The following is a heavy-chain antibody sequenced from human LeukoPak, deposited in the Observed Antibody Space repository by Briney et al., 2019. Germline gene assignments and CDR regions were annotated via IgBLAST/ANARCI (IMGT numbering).Heavy chain of an antibody. Sequence: PGGSLRLSCAASGFTFSSYAMHWVRQAPGKGLEYVSAISSNGGSTYYANSVKGRFTISRDNSKNTLYLQMGSLRAEDMAVYYCARVSSGWEYYFDYWGQGTLVTHSS. D-gene: IGHD6-19*01. CDR2: ISSNGGST. CDR1: GFTFSSYA. CDR3: ARVSSGWEYYFDY. J-gene: IGHJ4*02. V-gene: IGHV3-64*01.